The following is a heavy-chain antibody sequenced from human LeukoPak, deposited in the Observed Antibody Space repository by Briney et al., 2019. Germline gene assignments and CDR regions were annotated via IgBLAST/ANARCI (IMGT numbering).Heavy chain of an antibody. CDR2: IYTSGST. J-gene: IGHJ3*02. CDR1: GGSISSYY. Sequence: SETLSLTCTVSGGSISSYYWSWVRQPAGKGLEWIGRIYTSGSTNYNPSLKSRVTMSVDTSKNQFSLKLSSVTAADTAVYYCATDVEAIDAFDIWGQGTMVTVSS. CDR3: ATDVEAIDAFDI. V-gene: IGHV4-4*07. D-gene: IGHD5-12*01.